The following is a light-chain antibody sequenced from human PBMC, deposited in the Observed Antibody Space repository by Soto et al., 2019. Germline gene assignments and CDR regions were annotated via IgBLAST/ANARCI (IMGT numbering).Light chain of an antibody. CDR2: EVS. V-gene: IGLV2-14*01. CDR1: SSDVGGYNY. J-gene: IGLJ1*01. CDR3: SSYTSSSTLDV. Sequence: QAVVTQPASVSGSPGQSITISCTGTSSDVGGYNYVSWYQQHPGKAPKLMIYEVSNRPSGVSNRFSGSNSGNTASLTISGLQAEDEADYYCSSYTSSSTLDVFGTGTKVTVL.